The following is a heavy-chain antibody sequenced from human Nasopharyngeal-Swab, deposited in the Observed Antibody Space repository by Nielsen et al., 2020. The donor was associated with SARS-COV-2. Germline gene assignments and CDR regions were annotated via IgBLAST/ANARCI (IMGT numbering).Heavy chain of an antibody. V-gene: IGHV2-70*01. CDR3: ARIKRITMVQGVMGYYYVMDV. D-gene: IGHD3-10*01. CDR2: IDWDDDK. Sequence: WIRQPTGEALEWLAIIDWDDDKYYSTSLKTRLTISKDTSKNQVVLTMTNMDPVDTATYYCARIKRITMVQGVMGYYYVMDVWGQGTTVTVSS. J-gene: IGHJ6*02.